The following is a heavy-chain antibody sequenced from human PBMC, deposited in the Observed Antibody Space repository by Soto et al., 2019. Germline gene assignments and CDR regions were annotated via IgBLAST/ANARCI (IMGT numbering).Heavy chain of an antibody. V-gene: IGHV4-31*03. J-gene: IGHJ5*02. D-gene: IGHD3-3*01. Sequence: PSETLSLTCTVSGGSISSGGYYWSWIRQHPGKGLEWIGYIYYGGSTYYNPSLKSRATISGDTSKNQFSLKLSSVTAADTAVYYCARVGITMVGAVMYWLDPWGPGTLANASS. CDR3: ARVGITMVGAVMYWLDP. CDR2: IYYGGST. CDR1: GGSISSGGYY.